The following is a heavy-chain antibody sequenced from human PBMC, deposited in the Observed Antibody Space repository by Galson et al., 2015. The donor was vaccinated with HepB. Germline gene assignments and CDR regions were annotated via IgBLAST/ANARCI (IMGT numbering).Heavy chain of an antibody. J-gene: IGHJ3*02. D-gene: IGHD3-3*01. CDR3: ARDRVDFWSGYYEGDAFDI. CDR1: GYTFTSYG. V-gene: IGHV1-18*01. CDR2: ISAYNGNT. Sequence: SCKASGYTFTSYGISWVRQAPGQGLEWMGWISAYNGNTNYAQKLQGRVTMTTDTSTSTAYMELRSLRSDDTAVYYCARDRVDFWSGYYEGDAFDIWGQGTMVTVSS.